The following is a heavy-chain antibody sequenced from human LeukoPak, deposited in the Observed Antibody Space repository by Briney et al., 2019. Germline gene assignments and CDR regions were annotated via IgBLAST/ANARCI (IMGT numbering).Heavy chain of an antibody. V-gene: IGHV1-2*02. CDR2: INPNSGGT. CDR1: GYTFTSYH. D-gene: IGHD1-14*01. CDR3: ANGAGNRVDAFDI. J-gene: IGHJ3*02. Sequence: ASVKVSCKASGYTFTSYHMHWVRQAPGQGLEWMGWINPNSGGTNYAQKFQGRVTMTRDTSISTAYMELSRLRSDDTAVYYCANGAGNRVDAFDIWGQGTMVTVSS.